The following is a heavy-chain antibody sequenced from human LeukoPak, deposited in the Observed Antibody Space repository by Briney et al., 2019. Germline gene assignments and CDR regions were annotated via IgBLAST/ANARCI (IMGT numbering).Heavy chain of an antibody. CDR3: ARSVLKAVPRDI. J-gene: IGHJ3*02. CDR2: IYYSGST. V-gene: IGHV4-61*01. CDR1: GGSVSSGRFY. Sequence: PSETLSLTCSVSGGSVSSGRFYWTWIRQPPGKGLEWIGYIYYSGSTNYNPSLNSRVSISVDTSKNQFSLTMTSVTAADTAVYYCARSVLKAVPRDIWGQGTMVTVSS. D-gene: IGHD5/OR15-5a*01.